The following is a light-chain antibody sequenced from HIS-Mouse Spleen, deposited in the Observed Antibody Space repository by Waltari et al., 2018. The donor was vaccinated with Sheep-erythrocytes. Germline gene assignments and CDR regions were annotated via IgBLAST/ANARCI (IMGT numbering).Light chain of an antibody. Sequence: SYVLTQPPSVSVAPGQTARITCGGNKLGSKRVHWYQQKPGQAPVLVVYDDSDRPSGIPERFSGSNSGNTATLTISGTQAMDEADYYCQAWDSSTAVFGGGTKLTVL. CDR2: DDS. V-gene: IGLV3-21*02. CDR3: QAWDSSTAV. CDR1: KLGSKR. J-gene: IGLJ2*01.